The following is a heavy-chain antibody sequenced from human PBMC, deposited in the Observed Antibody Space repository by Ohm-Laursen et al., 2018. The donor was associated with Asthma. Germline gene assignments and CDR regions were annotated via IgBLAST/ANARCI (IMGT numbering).Heavy chain of an antibody. CDR2: ISGSGGST. CDR1: GFTFSSYA. V-gene: IGHV3-23*01. J-gene: IGHJ4*02. D-gene: IGHD4-17*01. CDR3: AKALSMTTVTMNYFDY. Sequence: SLRLSYAASGFTFSSYAMSWVRQAPGKGLEWVSAISGSGGSTYYADSVKGRFTISRDNSKNTLYLQMNSLRAEDTAVYYCAKALSMTTVTMNYFDYWGQGTLVTVSS.